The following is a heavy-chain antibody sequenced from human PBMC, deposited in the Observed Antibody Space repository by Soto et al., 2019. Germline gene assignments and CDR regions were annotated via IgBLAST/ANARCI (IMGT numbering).Heavy chain of an antibody. CDR3: ARGIENYYDSSGYYLGPAGFAFDI. CDR2: IYYSGST. CDR1: GGSISSGDYY. Sequence: SETLSLTCTVSGGSISSGDYYWSWIRQPPGKGLEWIGYIYYSGSTYYNPSLKSRVTISVDTSKNQFSLKLSSVTAADTAVYHCARGIENYYDSSGYYLGPAGFAFDIWGQGTMVTVSS. D-gene: IGHD3-22*01. J-gene: IGHJ3*02. V-gene: IGHV4-30-4*01.